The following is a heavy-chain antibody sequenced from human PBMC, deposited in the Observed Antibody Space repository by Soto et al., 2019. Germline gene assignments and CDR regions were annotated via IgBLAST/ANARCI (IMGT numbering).Heavy chain of an antibody. Sequence: WGSLRLSCAASGFTFSSYAMSWVRQAPGKGLEWVSAISGSGGSTYYADSVKGRFTISRDNSKNTLYLQMNSLRAEDTAVYYCAKLTWIQLWSPFDYWGQGTLVTVSS. D-gene: IGHD5-18*01. J-gene: IGHJ4*02. CDR1: GFTFSSYA. V-gene: IGHV3-23*01. CDR2: ISGSGGST. CDR3: AKLTWIQLWSPFDY.